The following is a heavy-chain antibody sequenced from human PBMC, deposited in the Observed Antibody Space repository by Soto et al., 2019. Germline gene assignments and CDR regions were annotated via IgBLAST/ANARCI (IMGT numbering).Heavy chain of an antibody. CDR3: AKDRMNHNSVWDPFDI. CDR2: IGGGGDDT. J-gene: IGHJ3*02. V-gene: IGHV3-23*01. D-gene: IGHD2-15*01. CDR1: GFTFSIYA. Sequence: VQLLESGGGLVQPGGSLRLTCAGSGFTFSIYAMSLVRQIPEKRLEWVSGIGGGGDDTYYADSVKGRFIISRDNSKSSLCLQMNGVRVEDTTVYYCAKDRMNHNSVWDPFDIWGQGTSVTVSS.